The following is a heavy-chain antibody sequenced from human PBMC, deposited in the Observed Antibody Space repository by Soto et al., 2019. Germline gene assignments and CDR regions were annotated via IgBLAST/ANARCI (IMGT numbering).Heavy chain of an antibody. CDR1: GLIFRSYA. Sequence: QVFLEESGGDVVQPGRSLRLSCAASGLIFRSYAMFWVRQAPGKGLEWVAVISYDGSNRYYADSVKGRFTISRDNSRNTVYLQMDSLRYQDSGLYYCASKKSFPGGAYYPEDWGQGTLVSVSS. D-gene: IGHD2-8*02. J-gene: IGHJ4*02. CDR3: ASKKSFPGGAYYPED. V-gene: IGHV3-30-3*01. CDR2: ISYDGSNR.